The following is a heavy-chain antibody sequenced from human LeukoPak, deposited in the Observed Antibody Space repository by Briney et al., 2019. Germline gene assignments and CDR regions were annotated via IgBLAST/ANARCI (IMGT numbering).Heavy chain of an antibody. CDR1: GGSISSYY. CDR3: ARGGATVDY. V-gene: IGHV4-59*12. D-gene: IGHD1-26*01. J-gene: IGHJ4*02. Sequence: PSETLSLTCTVSGGSISSYYWSWIRQPPGKGLEYIGYIYYSGSTNYNPSLKSRLTMSVDTSKNQFSLKLSSVTAADTAVYYCARGGATVDYWGQGTLVTVSS. CDR2: IYYSGST.